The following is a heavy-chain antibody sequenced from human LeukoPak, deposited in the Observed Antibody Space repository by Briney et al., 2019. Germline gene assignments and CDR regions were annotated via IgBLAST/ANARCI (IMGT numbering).Heavy chain of an antibody. CDR3: ARDRYSSSYRWFDP. V-gene: IGHV3-21*01. CDR1: GFTFSSFA. Sequence: GGSLSLSCAASGFTFSSFAMTWVRQAPGKGLEWVSSISSSSSYIYYADSVKGRFTISRDNAKNSLYLQMNSLRAEDTAVYYCARDRYSSSYRWFDPWGQGTLVTVSS. J-gene: IGHJ5*02. CDR2: ISSSSSYI. D-gene: IGHD6-6*01.